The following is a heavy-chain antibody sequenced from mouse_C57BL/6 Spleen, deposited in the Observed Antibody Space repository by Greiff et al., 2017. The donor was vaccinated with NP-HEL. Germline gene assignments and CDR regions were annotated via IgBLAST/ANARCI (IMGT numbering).Heavy chain of an antibody. CDR2: IDPETGGT. CDR3: TRAPNWDSDV. CDR1: GYTFTDYE. Sequence: VQLQQSGAELVRPGASVTLSCKASGYTFTDYEMHWVKQTPVHGLEWIGAIDPETGGTAYNQKFKGKAILTADKSSSTAYMELRSLTSEDSAVYYCTRAPNWDSDVWGTGTTGTVSS. V-gene: IGHV1-15*01. J-gene: IGHJ1*03.